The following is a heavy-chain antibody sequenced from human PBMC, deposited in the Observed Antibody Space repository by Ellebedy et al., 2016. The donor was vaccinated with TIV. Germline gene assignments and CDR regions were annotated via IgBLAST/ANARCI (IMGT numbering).Heavy chain of an antibody. CDR1: GFTFSSYW. CDR3: ARGGLVGAIDY. CDR2: INSDGSST. J-gene: IGHJ4*02. V-gene: IGHV3-74*01. Sequence: GESLKISCAASGFTFSSYWMHWVRQAPGKGLVWVSRINSDGSSTSYADSVKGRFTISRDNAKNTLYLQMNSLRAEDTAVYYCARGGLVGAIDYWGQGTLVTVSS. D-gene: IGHD1-26*01.